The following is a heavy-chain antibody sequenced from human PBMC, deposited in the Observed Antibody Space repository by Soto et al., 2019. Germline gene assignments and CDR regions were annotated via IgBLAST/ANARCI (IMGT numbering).Heavy chain of an antibody. CDR1: GGTFSSLA. Sequence: QVQLVQSGAEVKKPGSSVKVSCKASGGTFSSLAISWVRQAPGQGLEWMGGLVPVFGTANYAQKFQDSGTITADKSTSTSYMELSSLRSEDTAVYYCARSPGVFDYWGQGTLVTVSS. V-gene: IGHV1-69*06. CDR3: ARSPGVFDY. J-gene: IGHJ4*02. D-gene: IGHD3-10*01. CDR2: LVPVFGTA.